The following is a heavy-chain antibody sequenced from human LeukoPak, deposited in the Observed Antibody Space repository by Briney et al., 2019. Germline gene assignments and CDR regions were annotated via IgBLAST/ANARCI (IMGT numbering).Heavy chain of an antibody. Sequence: GGSLRLSCAASGFPFSSYSMNWVRQAPGKGLEWVSSISSSSSYIYYADSVKGRFTISRDNAKNTLYLQMNSLRAEDTAVYYCAKANSITIFGVISPVDYWGQGTLVTVSS. CDR2: ISSSSSYI. CDR3: AKANSITIFGVISPVDY. V-gene: IGHV3-21*04. D-gene: IGHD3-3*01. J-gene: IGHJ4*02. CDR1: GFPFSSYS.